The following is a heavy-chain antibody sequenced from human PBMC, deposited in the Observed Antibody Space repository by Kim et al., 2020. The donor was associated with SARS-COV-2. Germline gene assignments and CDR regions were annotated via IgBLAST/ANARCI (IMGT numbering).Heavy chain of an antibody. CDR3: ARDLTAVAGGYYYYGMDV. J-gene: IGHJ6*02. Sequence: ASVKVSCKASGYTFTSYYIHWVRQAPGQGLEWMGIINPSGGSTSYAQKFQGRVTMTRDTSTSTVYMELSSLRSEDTAVYYCARDLTAVAGGYYYYGMDVWGQGTTVTVSS. CDR1: GYTFTSYY. V-gene: IGHV1-46*01. D-gene: IGHD6-19*01. CDR2: INPSGGST.